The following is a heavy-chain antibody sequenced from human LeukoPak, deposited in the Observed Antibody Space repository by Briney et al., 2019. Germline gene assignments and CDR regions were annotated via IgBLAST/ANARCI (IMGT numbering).Heavy chain of an antibody. CDR2: IIPIFGTA. CDR1: GGTFSSYA. J-gene: IGHJ3*02. CDR3: AILGLYDLGAFDI. D-gene: IGHD3-16*01. V-gene: IGHV1-69*05. Sequence: SVKVSCKASGGTFSSYAISWVRQAPGQGLEWMGRIIPIFGTANYAQKFQGRVTITTDEYTSTAYMELSSLRSEDTAVYYCAILGLYDLGAFDIWGQGTMVTVS.